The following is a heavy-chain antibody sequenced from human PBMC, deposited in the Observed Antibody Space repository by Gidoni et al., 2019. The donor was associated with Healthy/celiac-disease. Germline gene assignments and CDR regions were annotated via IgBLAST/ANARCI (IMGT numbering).Heavy chain of an antibody. CDR3: AREGRELPTGPYYFDY. CDR1: GDSVSSNSAA. CDR2: TYYRSKWYN. V-gene: IGHV6-1*01. J-gene: IGHJ4*02. D-gene: IGHD1-26*01. Sequence: QVQLQQSGPGLVKPSQTLSLPCAISGDSVSSNSAAWNWIRQSPSRGLEWLGRTYYRSKWYNDDAVSVKSRITINPDTSKNQFSLQLNSVTPEDTAVYYCAREGRELPTGPYYFDYWGQGTLVTVSS.